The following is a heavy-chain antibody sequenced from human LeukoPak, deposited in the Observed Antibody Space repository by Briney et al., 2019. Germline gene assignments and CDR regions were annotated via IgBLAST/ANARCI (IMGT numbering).Heavy chain of an antibody. CDR3: ARDGRAGSLFAY. V-gene: IGHV4-59*01. CDR1: GGSISGYY. D-gene: IGHD6-19*01. CDR2: ISYSGST. J-gene: IGHJ4*02. Sequence: SETLSLTCTVPGGSISGYYWSWIRQPPGEGLEWVGYISYSGSTNYNPSLKSRLTISVDTSKNQFSLKLSSVTAADTAIYYCARDGRAGSLFAYWGQGTLVTVSS.